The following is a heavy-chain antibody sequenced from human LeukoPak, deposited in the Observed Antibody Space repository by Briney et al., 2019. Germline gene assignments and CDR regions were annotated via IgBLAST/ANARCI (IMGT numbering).Heavy chain of an antibody. Sequence: GGSLRLSCAASGFTFSSYDMHWVRQAPGKGLEWVSYISSSGSTIYYADSVKGRFTISRDNAKNSLYLQMNSLRAEDTAVYYCALSFNYYDSSGYYYLDFDYWGQGTLVTVSS. CDR1: GFTFSSYD. V-gene: IGHV3-48*03. D-gene: IGHD3-22*01. CDR2: ISSSGSTI. J-gene: IGHJ4*02. CDR3: ALSFNYYDSSGYYYLDFDY.